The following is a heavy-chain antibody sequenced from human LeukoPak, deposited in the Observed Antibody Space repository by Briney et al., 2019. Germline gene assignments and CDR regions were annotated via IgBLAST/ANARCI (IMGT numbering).Heavy chain of an antibody. CDR2: IISSSSTI. Sequence: GGSLRLSCAASGFTFSSYGMSWVRQAPGKGLEWGSYIISSSSTIYYADSVKGRFTISRDNAKNSLYLQMNSLRAEDTAVYYCARDSSGWYHPLFYYYYYYYMGVWGKGTTVTVSS. D-gene: IGHD6-19*01. CDR1: GFTFSSYG. CDR3: ARDSSGWYHPLFYYYYYYYMGV. V-gene: IGHV3-48*01. J-gene: IGHJ6*03.